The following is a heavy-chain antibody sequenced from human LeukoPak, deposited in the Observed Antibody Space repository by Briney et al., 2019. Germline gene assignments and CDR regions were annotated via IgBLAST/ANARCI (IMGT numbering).Heavy chain of an antibody. CDR1: GYTFTDYD. D-gene: IGHD6-19*01. J-gene: IGHJ4*02. CDR2: INPNTGAI. CDR3: ARDRVGSGWPRPYYFEF. V-gene: IGHV1-2*02. Sequence: GASVKVSCKTSGYTFTDYDINWERQAPGQGLEWMGWINPNTGAIMFAEKFRGRVTMTRDTSISTGYMELRGLKSDDTAVYYCARDRVGSGWPRPYYFEFWGQGTPVTVSS.